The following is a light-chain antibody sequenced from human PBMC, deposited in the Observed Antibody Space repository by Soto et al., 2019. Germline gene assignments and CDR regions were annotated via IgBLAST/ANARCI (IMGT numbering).Light chain of an antibody. CDR3: QQSYSTPPT. Sequence: DIQMTQSPSSLSASVGDRVTITCRAIQSISSYLNWYQQKPGKAPKLLIYAASSLQSGVPSRFSGSGSGTDFTLTISRLQPEDVATYYCQQSYSTPPTFGQGTKLEIK. CDR2: AAS. CDR1: QSISSY. V-gene: IGKV1-39*01. J-gene: IGKJ2*01.